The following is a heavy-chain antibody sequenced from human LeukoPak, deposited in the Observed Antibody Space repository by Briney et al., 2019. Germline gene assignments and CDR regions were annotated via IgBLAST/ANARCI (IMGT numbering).Heavy chain of an antibody. CDR1: GFTFSSYA. V-gene: IGHV3-30*01. CDR3: ARDKGPTVTGWFDP. Sequence: GSLRLSCAASGFTFSSYAMHRVRQAPGKGLGWGAVISYDGSNKYYADSVKGRFTISRDNSKNTLYLQMNSLRAEDTAVYYCARDKGPTVTGWFDPWGQGTLVTVSS. CDR2: ISYDGSNK. D-gene: IGHD4-17*01. J-gene: IGHJ5*02.